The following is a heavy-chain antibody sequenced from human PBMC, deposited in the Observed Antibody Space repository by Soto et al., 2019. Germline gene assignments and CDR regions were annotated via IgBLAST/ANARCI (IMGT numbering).Heavy chain of an antibody. CDR3: ARHLVAGKYTFDY. J-gene: IGHJ4*02. CDR1: GGSISSGGYY. D-gene: IGHD6-19*01. Sequence: SETLSLTCTVSGGSISSGGYYWSWIRQHPGKGLEWIGYIYYSGSTYYNPSLKSRVTISVDTSKNQFSLKLSSVTAADTAVYYCARHLVAGKYTFDYWGQGTLVTVSS. CDR2: IYYSGST. V-gene: IGHV4-31*03.